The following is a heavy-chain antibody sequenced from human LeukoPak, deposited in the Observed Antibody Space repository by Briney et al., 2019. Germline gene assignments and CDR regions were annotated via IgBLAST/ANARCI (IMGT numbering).Heavy chain of an antibody. CDR2: ISSNGGTT. D-gene: IGHD6-19*01. V-gene: IGHV3-64*02. CDR3: AKVGSGWPGYYFDY. J-gene: IGHJ4*02. Sequence: GGSLRLSCAASGFTFSSYAMHWVRLSPGKGLEYVSGISSNGGTTSYADSVQGRFTISRDNSKNTLYLQMGSLRGEDMAVYYCAKVGSGWPGYYFDYWGQGALVTVSS. CDR1: GFTFSSYA.